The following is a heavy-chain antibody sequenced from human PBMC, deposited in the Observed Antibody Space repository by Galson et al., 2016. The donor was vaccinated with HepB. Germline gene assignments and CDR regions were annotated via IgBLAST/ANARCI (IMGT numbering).Heavy chain of an antibody. CDR3: AKAHLGELSYFPFYFAL. Sequence: SETLSLTCAVSGVPLSSSHWWSWVRQPPGKGLQWIGEVSYTGTTNYRPSLRSRVIISLDKSRNQFSLRLSSVTAADTAIYYCAKAHLGELSYFPFYFALWGQGTLVTVSS. D-gene: IGHD3-16*02. J-gene: IGHJ4*02. V-gene: IGHV4-4*02. CDR2: VSYTGTT. CDR1: GVPLSSSHW.